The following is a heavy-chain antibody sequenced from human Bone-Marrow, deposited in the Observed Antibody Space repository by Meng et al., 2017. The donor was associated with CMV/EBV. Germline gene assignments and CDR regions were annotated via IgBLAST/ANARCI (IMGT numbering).Heavy chain of an antibody. D-gene: IGHD2-2*01. CDR3: AIWVVPAARGRFDP. J-gene: IGHJ5*02. Sequence: ASVKVTCKASGYTFTGYYMHWVRQAPGQGLEWMGWINPNSGGTNYAQKFQGRVTMTRATSINKAYMELSRLRSDDTAVDYCAIWVVPAARGRFDPWGQGTRVTVSS. CDR1: GYTFTGYY. V-gene: IGHV1-2*02. CDR2: INPNSGGT.